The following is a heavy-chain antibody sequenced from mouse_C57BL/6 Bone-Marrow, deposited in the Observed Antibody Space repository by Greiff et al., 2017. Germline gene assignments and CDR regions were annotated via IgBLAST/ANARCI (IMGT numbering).Heavy chain of an antibody. D-gene: IGHD1-2*01. Sequence: QVQLQQSGAELVRPGASVTLSCKASGYTFTDYEMHWVKQTPVHGLEWIGAIDPETGGTAYNQKFKGKAILTADKSSSTAYMELRSLTSEDSGVYYCTRRGYGFWFAYWGQGTLVTVSA. CDR3: TRRGYGFWFAY. J-gene: IGHJ3*01. V-gene: IGHV1-15*01. CDR2: IDPETGGT. CDR1: GYTFTDYE.